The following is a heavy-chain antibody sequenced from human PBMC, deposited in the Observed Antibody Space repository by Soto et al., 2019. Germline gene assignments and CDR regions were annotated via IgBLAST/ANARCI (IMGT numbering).Heavy chain of an antibody. J-gene: IGHJ3*02. D-gene: IGHD2-2*01. V-gene: IGHV1-18*01. CDR3: ARDLPEVVPAAFDAFDI. Sequence: ASVKVSCKASGYTFTSYGISWVRQAPGQGLEWMGWISAYNGNTNYAQKLQGRVTMTTDTSTSTAYMELRSLRSDDTAVYHCARDLPEVVPAAFDAFDIWGQGTMVTVSS. CDR2: ISAYNGNT. CDR1: GYTFTSYG.